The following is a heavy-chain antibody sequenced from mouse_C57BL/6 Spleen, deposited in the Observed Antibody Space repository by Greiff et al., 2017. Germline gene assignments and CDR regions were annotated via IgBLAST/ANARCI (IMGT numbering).Heavy chain of an antibody. CDR1: GFTFSDYY. CDR2: ISNGGGST. CDR3: ASYDPYYAMDY. V-gene: IGHV5-12*01. Sequence: DVKLQESGGGLVQPGGSLKLSCAASGFTFSDYYMYWVRQTPEKRLEWVAYISNGGGSTYYPDTVKGRFTISRDNAKNTLYLQMSRLKSEDTAMYYCASYDPYYAMDYWGQGTSVTVSS. D-gene: IGHD2-3*01. J-gene: IGHJ4*01.